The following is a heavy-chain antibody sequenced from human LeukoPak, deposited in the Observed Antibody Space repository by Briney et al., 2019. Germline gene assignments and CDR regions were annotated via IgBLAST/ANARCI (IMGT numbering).Heavy chain of an antibody. CDR1: GDSISFYY. CDR2: IYYSGSS. CDR3: ARGRYGGNSGLFDY. Sequence: SETLSLTCTVSGDSISFYYWSWLRQPPGKGLEWIGYIYYSGSSNYNPSLKSRVTISVDTSKTQFSLKLSSVTAADTAVYYCARGRYGGNSGLFDYWGQGTLVTVSS. V-gene: IGHV4-59*01. J-gene: IGHJ4*02. D-gene: IGHD4-23*01.